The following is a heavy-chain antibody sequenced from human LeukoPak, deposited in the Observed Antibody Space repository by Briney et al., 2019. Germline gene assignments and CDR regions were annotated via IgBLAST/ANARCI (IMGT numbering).Heavy chain of an antibody. V-gene: IGHV1-2*02. CDR3: ARVKVSAAAGTGAFDF. CDR2: INPNSGGT. Sequence: ASVKVSCKASGYTFTGYYMHWVRQAPGQGLEWMGWINPNSGGTNYAQKFQGRVTMTRDTSISTAYMELSRLRSDDTAVYYCARVKVSAAAGTGAFDFWGQGTLVTVSS. CDR1: GYTFTGYY. J-gene: IGHJ3*01. D-gene: IGHD6-13*01.